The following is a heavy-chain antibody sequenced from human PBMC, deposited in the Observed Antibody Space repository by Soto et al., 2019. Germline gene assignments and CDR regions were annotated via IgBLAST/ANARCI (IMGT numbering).Heavy chain of an antibody. D-gene: IGHD3-9*01. CDR2: IYYSGST. V-gene: IGHV4-31*03. J-gene: IGHJ4*02. CDR3: ARGTDDYDILTGDKYYFDY. Sequence: QVQLQESGPGLVKPSQTLSLTCTVSGGSISSGGYYWSWIRQHPGKGLEWIGYIYYSGSTYYNPSLKSRVTISVDTSKNQFSLKLSSVTAADTAVYYCARGTDDYDILTGDKYYFDYWGQGTLVTVSS. CDR1: GGSISSGGYY.